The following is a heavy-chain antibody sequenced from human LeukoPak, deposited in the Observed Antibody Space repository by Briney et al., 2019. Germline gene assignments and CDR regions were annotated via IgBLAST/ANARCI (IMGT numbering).Heavy chain of an antibody. CDR2: INHSGST. Sequence: SETLSLTCAVYGGSFSGYYWSWIRQPPGKGLEWIGEINHSGSTNYNPSLKSRVTISVDTSKNQFSLTLSSVTAADTAVYYCARDGKEGGYNYDYWGQGTLVTVSS. J-gene: IGHJ4*02. CDR1: GGSFSGYY. CDR3: ARDGKEGGYNYDY. V-gene: IGHV4-34*01. D-gene: IGHD5-24*01.